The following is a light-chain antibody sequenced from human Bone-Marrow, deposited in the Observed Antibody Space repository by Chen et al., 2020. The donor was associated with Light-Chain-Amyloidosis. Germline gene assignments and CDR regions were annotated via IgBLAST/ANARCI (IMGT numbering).Light chain of an antibody. J-gene: IGLJ3*02. V-gene: IGLV1-40*01. Sequence: QSVLTQPPSVSGAPGQRVTLSCTGSSSNIGAGYDVYWYQELPGTAPKLLIYGNNNRPAGVPDRFSGAKSGTSASLAITGLQAEDEADYYCQSYDSSLSGSVFGGGTKLTVL. CDR2: GNN. CDR3: QSYDSSLSGSV. CDR1: SSNIGAGYD.